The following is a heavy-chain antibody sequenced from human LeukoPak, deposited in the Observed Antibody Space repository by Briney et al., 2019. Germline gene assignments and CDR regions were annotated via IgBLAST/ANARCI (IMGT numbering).Heavy chain of an antibody. Sequence: ASVKVSCKASGGTFSSYAISWVRQAPGQGLEWMGGIIPIFGTANYAQKFQGRVTITADESTSTAYMELSSLRSEDTAVYYCARGHSYISGSYYKPLDYWGQGTLVTVSS. CDR1: GGTFSSYA. CDR3: ARGHSYISGSYYKPLDY. V-gene: IGHV1-69*13. CDR2: IIPIFGTA. D-gene: IGHD3-10*01. J-gene: IGHJ4*02.